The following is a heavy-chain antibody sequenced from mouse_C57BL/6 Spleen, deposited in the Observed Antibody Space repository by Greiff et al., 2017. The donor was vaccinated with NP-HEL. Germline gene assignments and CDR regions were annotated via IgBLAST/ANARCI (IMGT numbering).Heavy chain of an antibody. J-gene: IGHJ4*01. Sequence: EVHLVESGGGLVQPGGSLSLSCAASGFTFTDYYMSWVRQPPGKALEWLGFIRNKANGYTTEYSASVKGRFTISRDNSQSILYLQMNALRAEDSATYYCARYKSIDYYYAMDYWGQGTSVTVSS. D-gene: IGHD2-10*02. V-gene: IGHV7-3*01. CDR1: GFTFTDYY. CDR3: ARYKSIDYYYAMDY. CDR2: IRNKANGYTT.